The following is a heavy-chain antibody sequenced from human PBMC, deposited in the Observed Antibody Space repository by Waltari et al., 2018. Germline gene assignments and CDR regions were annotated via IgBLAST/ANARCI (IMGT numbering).Heavy chain of an antibody. CDR1: GFSLNTHGVG. V-gene: IGHV2-5*05. D-gene: IGHD3-10*01. Sequence: QITLQESGPTLVRPTQTLTLTCTFPGFSLNTHGVGVGWVRQPPGKALEWLALLYWDDTQRYGPTLKSGLTITKDTSMNQVVLTMTNMDPVDTATYYCVSGSGRTFDYWGQGILVTVSS. CDR2: LYWDDTQ. J-gene: IGHJ4*02. CDR3: VSGSGRTFDY.